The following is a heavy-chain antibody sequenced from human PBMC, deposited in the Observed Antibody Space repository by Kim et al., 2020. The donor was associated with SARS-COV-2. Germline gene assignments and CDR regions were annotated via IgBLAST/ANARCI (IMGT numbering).Heavy chain of an antibody. Sequence: VATFYADSVKGRFTISGDTSKNTLSLQMNSLRAEDTAVYYCARGHVADWGQGTLVTVSS. CDR3: ARGHVAD. V-gene: IGHV3-23*01. CDR2: VAT. J-gene: IGHJ4*02. D-gene: IGHD5-12*01.